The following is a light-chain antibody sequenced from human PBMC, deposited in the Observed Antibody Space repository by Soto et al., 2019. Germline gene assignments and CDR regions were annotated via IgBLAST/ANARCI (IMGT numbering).Light chain of an antibody. CDR2: DAS. CDR1: QSVSSS. CDR3: QQRTNWPLT. V-gene: IGKV3-11*01. Sequence: EIVLTQSPATLSLSPGERATLSCRASQSVSSSLAWYQQKPGQTPRLLIYDASNRVTGIPARFSGSGSGTDFTLSISSLEPEDFAVYYCQQRTNWPLTFGGGTNVEIK. J-gene: IGKJ4*01.